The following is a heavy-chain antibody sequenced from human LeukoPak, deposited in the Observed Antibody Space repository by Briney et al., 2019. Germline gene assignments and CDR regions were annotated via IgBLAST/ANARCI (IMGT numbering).Heavy chain of an antibody. CDR2: IIPIFGTA. J-gene: IGHJ4*02. CDR1: GGTFSSYA. Sequence: ASVKVSCKASGGTFSSYAISWVRQAPGQGLEWMGGIIPIFGTANYAQKFQGRVTITTDESTSTAYMELSSLRSEDTAVYYCMGHPYSSSWYGDYWGQGTLVTVSS. CDR3: MGHPYSSSWYGDY. V-gene: IGHV1-69*05. D-gene: IGHD6-13*01.